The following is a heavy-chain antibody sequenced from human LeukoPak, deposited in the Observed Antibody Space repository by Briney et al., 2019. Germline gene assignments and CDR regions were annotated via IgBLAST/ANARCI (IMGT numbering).Heavy chain of an antibody. V-gene: IGHV3-48*03. CDR1: GFTFSSYE. CDR2: ISSSGSTI. J-gene: IGHJ4*02. D-gene: IGHD3-16*01. Sequence: PGGSLRLSCAASGFTFSSYEMNWVRQAPGKGLEWVSYISSSGSTIYYADSLKGRFTISRDNAKNSLYLQMNSLRAEDTAVYYCAREGITVSHDLDYWGQGALVTVSS. CDR3: AREGITVSHDLDY.